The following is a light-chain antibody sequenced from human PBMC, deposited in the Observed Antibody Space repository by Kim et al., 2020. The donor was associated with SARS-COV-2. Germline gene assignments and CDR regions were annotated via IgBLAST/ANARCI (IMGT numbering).Light chain of an antibody. J-gene: IGKJ5*01. CDR3: QQYNFYPFT. Sequence: DIQMTQSPSSLSASVGDRVTITCRASQGIRNYLAWFQQTPGKAPKSLIYDASILQSGVPSKFSGSGSGTDFTLTISNLQPEDFATYYCQQYNFYPFTFGQGTRLEIK. CDR1: QGIRNY. CDR2: DAS. V-gene: IGKV1-16*02.